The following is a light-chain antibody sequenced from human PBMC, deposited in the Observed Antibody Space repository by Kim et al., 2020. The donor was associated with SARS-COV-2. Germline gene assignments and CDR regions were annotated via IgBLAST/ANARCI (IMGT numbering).Light chain of an antibody. J-gene: IGLJ2*01. Sequence: ALGQTVRITRQGDSLRSYYASWYQQKTGQAPILVMYGYTNRPSGIPDRFSGSSSGNTASLTITGAQAEDEAAYYCNSRDTSGNVIFGGGTQLTVL. CDR2: GYT. CDR1: SLRSYY. V-gene: IGLV3-19*01. CDR3: NSRDTSGNVI.